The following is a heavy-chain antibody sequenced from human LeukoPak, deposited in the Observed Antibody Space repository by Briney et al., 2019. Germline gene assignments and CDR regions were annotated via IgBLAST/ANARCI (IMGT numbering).Heavy chain of an antibody. CDR1: GFTFSRYA. J-gene: IGHJ4*02. CDR3: AKDWEAVSGTPTAIDY. CDR2: ISGTNGNT. V-gene: IGHV3-23*01. Sequence: GGSLRLSCGASGFTFSRYAMSWIRQAPGKGLEWVSGISGTNGNTYYADSVKGRFTTSRDNSKNTVYLQMNSLRAEDTALYYCAKDWEAVSGTPTAIDYWGRGTLVTVSS. D-gene: IGHD6-19*01.